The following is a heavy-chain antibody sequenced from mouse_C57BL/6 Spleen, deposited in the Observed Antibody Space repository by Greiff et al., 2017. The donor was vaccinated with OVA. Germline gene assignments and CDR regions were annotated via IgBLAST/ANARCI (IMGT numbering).Heavy chain of an antibody. CDR1: GYTFTSYW. CDR3: ASRYYYGSRFDY. D-gene: IGHD1-1*01. Sequence: QVQLQQPGAELVKPGASVKLSCKASGYTFTSYWMQWVKQRPGQGLEWIGEIDPSDSYTNSNQKFKGTATLTVDTSSSTAYMQLSSLTSEDSAVYYCASRYYYGSRFDYWGQGTTLTVSS. J-gene: IGHJ2*01. CDR2: IDPSDSYT. V-gene: IGHV1-50*01.